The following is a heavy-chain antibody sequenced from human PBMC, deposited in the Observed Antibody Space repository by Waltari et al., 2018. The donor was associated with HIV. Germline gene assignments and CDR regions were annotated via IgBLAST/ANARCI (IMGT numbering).Heavy chain of an antibody. CDR2: ENPHSGNA. J-gene: IGHJ6*02. D-gene: IGHD2-8*01. Sequence: EDLVQSGAEVQHLGASVKVSCKAIGSTFSSYDTNSVRQAAGHGLGCGGRENPHSGNAGYAKKFQGGVTRTRNSATSTAYMERSGLTSEDTAVYYCASRTKGYCPSGLCLNIDVWGQGTTVTVSS. V-gene: IGHV1-8*02. CDR1: GSTFSSYD. CDR3: ASRTKGYCPSGLCLNIDV.